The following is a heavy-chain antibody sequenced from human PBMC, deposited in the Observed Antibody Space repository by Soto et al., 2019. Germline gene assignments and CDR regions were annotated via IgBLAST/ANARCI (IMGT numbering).Heavy chain of an antibody. D-gene: IGHD6-25*01. Sequence: GGSLRLSCAASGFAFSTHAMNWVRQAPGKGLAWVSSITPSGDNTYYADSVKGRFTISRDNSKNSLFLQMNNLRAEDTAVYFCAREGGDPPYYYFGLDVWGQGTTVTVSS. J-gene: IGHJ6*02. CDR3: AREGGDPPYYYFGLDV. CDR1: GFAFSTHA. CDR2: ITPSGDNT. V-gene: IGHV3-23*01.